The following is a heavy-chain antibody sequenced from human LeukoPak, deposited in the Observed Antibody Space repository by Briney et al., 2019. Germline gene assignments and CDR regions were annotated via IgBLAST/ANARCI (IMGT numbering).Heavy chain of an antibody. D-gene: IGHD3-10*01. J-gene: IGHJ4*02. CDR1: GFTFSTYS. Sequence: GGSLRLSCAASGFTFSTYSMKWVRQAPGKGLECVSYISYSSSPIYYADSVKGRFTISRDNAKNSLYLQMNSLRAEDTAVYYCARDPGGYFFDYWGQGTLVTVSS. V-gene: IGHV3-48*01. CDR2: ISYSSSPI. CDR3: ARDPGGYFFDY.